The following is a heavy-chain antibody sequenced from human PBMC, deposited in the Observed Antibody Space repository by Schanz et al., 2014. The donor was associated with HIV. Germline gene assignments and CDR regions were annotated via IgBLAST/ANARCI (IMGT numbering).Heavy chain of an antibody. D-gene: IGHD3-16*01. J-gene: IGHJ3*02. Sequence: EALLLESGGGLVQPGGSLRLSCRGSEFPFSHNAMTWVRQAPGKALQWVSSSTDSGDKTDYTDSVKGRFTISRDNSRNTLFLQMDSLRVDDTAVYYCAQMGAFAAFDIWGHGTVVTVSS. CDR3: AQMGAFAAFDI. CDR1: EFPFSHNA. CDR2: STDSGDKT. V-gene: IGHV3-23*01.